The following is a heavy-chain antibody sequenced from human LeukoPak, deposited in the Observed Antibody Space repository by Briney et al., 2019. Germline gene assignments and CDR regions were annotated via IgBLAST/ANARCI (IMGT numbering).Heavy chain of an antibody. J-gene: IGHJ4*02. CDR2: ISGSGGST. CDR3: ARSRYDYIWGIDY. CDR1: GFTFSSYA. Sequence: WGSLRLSCAASGFTFSSYAMSWVRQVPGKGLEWVSAISGSGGSTYYADSVKGRFTISRDNSKNTLYLQMNSLRDEDTAVFYCARSRYDYIWGIDYWGQGTLVTISS. V-gene: IGHV3-23*01. D-gene: IGHD3-16*01.